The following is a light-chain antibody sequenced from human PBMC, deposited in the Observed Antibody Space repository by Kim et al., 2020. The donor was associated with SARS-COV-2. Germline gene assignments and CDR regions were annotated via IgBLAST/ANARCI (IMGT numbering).Light chain of an antibody. CDR3: QQYQRPMYN. Sequence: DIQVTQSPSTLSASVGDRVTITCRASQSIGSWVAWYQQKPGKAPKVLIYLASSLETGVPSRFSGSGSGTEFALTISSLQPDDFATYCCQQYQRPMYNFGQGTKLEI. V-gene: IGKV1-5*03. CDR2: LAS. J-gene: IGKJ2*01. CDR1: QSIGSW.